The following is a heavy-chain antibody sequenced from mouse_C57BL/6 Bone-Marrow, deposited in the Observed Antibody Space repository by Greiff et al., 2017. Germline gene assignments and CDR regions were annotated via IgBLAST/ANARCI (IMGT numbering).Heavy chain of an antibody. CDR1: GYTFTSYG. J-gene: IGHJ3*01. Sequence: VQLQESGAELARPGASVKLSCKASGYTFTSYGISWVKQRTGQGLEWIGEIYPRSGNTYYNEKFKGKATLTADKSSSTAYMELRSLTSEDSAVYYCARRNYYGSGTYWGQGTLVTVSA. D-gene: IGHD1-1*01. V-gene: IGHV1-81*01. CDR2: IYPRSGNT. CDR3: ARRNYYGSGTY.